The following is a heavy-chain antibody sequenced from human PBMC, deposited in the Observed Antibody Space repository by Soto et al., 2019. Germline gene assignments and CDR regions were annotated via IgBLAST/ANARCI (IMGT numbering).Heavy chain of an antibody. Sequence: QVQLVQSGAEVKKPGASVKVSCKASGYTFTGYYMHWVRQAPGQGLEWMGWINPNSGGTNYAQKFQGWVTMTRDTSISTAYMELRRLRSDDTAVYYCARLSPSLGEDVGATLLGGMDVWGQGTTVTVSS. J-gene: IGHJ6*02. CDR3: ARLSPSLGEDVGATLLGGMDV. D-gene: IGHD1-26*01. CDR2: INPNSGGT. CDR1: GYTFTGYY. V-gene: IGHV1-2*04.